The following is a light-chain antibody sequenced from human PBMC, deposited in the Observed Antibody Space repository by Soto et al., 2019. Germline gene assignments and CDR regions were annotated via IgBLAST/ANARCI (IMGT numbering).Light chain of an antibody. CDR2: TAS. CDR1: QSISAW. V-gene: IGKV1-5*03. Sequence: DVQMTQSPSTLSASVGDRVTITCRASQSISAWLAWYQQKPGKAPNLLIYTASTLETGVPSRFSGSGSGTDFTLTISSLQPEDVATYYCQKYNSAPRTFGQGTKV. CDR3: QKYNSAPRT. J-gene: IGKJ1*01.